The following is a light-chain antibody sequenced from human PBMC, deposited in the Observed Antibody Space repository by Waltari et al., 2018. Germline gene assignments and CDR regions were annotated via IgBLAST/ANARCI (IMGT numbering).Light chain of an antibody. Sequence: DIVMTQTPLSLPVTPGEPASISCRSSQSVLASDDGNTYLDWYLQKPGQSPQLLIYTLSFWASGVPDRFSGSGSGTDFTLKISRVEAEDVGVYYCMQRIEFPYTFGQGTKLEIK. CDR3: MQRIEFPYT. V-gene: IGKV2-40*01. CDR1: QSVLASDDGNTY. CDR2: TLS. J-gene: IGKJ2*01.